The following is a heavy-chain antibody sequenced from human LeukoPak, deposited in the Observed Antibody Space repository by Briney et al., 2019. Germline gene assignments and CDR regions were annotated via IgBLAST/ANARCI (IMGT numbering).Heavy chain of an antibody. J-gene: IGHJ4*02. CDR1: GFTFRKYW. CDR3: AREVFFQFDN. Sequence: GGSLRLSCAASGFTFRKYWMAWVRQAPGRGLEWVATIAANGNDKDYEDALQGRFTISRDNTRNSLSLRIDSLRAEDTAQYYCAREVFFQFDNWGQGALVTVSS. CDR2: IAANGNDK. V-gene: IGHV3-7*03.